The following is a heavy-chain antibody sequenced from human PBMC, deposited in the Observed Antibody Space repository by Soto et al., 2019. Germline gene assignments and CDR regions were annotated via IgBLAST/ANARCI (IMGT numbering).Heavy chain of an antibody. CDR3: AKGAPYHYDSSGYDLGRQYFAGLEV. CDR1: GFTFDDYA. J-gene: IGHJ6*02. V-gene: IGHV3-9*01. CDR2: ISWNSGSI. D-gene: IGHD3-22*01. Sequence: GGSLRLSCAASGFTFDDYAMHWVRQAPGKGLEWVSGISWNSGSIGYADSVKGRCTISRDNAKNSLYLQMNSLRAEDTALYYCAKGAPYHYDSSGYDLGRQYFAGLEVWGPGTTVTVSS.